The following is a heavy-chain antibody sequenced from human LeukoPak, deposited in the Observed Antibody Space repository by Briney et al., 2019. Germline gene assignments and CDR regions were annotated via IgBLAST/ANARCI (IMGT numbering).Heavy chain of an antibody. V-gene: IGHV5-51*01. J-gene: IGHJ4*02. D-gene: IGHD2-15*01. Sequence: GESLKIPCKGSGHIFAIYRIAWVRQMPGKGLEWMGIIYPGDSDTRYSPSFQGQVTISADKSISTAYLQWSSLKASDTAMYYCARSSYCSGGSCYSDYWGQGTLVTVSS. CDR1: GHIFAIYR. CDR2: IYPGDSDT. CDR3: ARSSYCSGGSCYSDY.